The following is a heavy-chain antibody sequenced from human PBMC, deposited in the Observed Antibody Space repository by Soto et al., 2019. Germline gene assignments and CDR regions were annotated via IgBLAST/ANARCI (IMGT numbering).Heavy chain of an antibody. Sequence: QVQLVQSGAEVKKPGASVRVYCETSGYRFTAYYIHWVRPDPGQGLEWMGRMNLDTGGTTYAQKCQGRVNMTRDTSIITASMEMSSLKSDDKDMYYCARDGNYAFLGYSFAFDVWGKGTLVTVAS. CDR1: GYRFTAYY. CDR2: MNLDTGGT. CDR3: ARDGNYAFLGYSFAFDV. D-gene: IGHD5-18*01. V-gene: IGHV1-2*05. J-gene: IGHJ4*02.